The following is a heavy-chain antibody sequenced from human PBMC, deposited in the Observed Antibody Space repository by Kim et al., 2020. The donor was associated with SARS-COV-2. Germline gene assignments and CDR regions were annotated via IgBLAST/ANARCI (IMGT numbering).Heavy chain of an antibody. J-gene: IGHJ5*02. CDR3: ARADWFDP. V-gene: IGHV1-3*01. Sequence: NGNTKYSQTLQGRVTITRDTSASTAFMELSSLRSEDTAVYYCARADWFDPWGQGTLVTVSS. CDR2: NGNT.